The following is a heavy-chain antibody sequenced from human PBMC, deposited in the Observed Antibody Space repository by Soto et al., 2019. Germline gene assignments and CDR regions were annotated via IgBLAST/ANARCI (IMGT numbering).Heavy chain of an antibody. CDR2: INHSGST. Sequence: SETLSLTYAVYGGSFSGYYWSWIRQPPGKGLEWIGEINHSGSTNYNPSLKSRVTISVDTSKNQFSLKLSSVTAADTAVYYCARGRDDYSNYRSGYWGQGTLVTVSS. V-gene: IGHV4-34*01. CDR1: GGSFSGYY. D-gene: IGHD4-4*01. CDR3: ARGRDDYSNYRSGY. J-gene: IGHJ4*02.